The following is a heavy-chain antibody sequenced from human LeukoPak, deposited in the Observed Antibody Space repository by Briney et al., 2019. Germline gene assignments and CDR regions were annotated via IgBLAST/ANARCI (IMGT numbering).Heavy chain of an antibody. Sequence: GGSLRLSCAASGFTFSSYGMHWVRQAPGKGLEWVAVISYDGSIKYYADSVKGRFTISRDNSKNTLYLQMNSLRAEDTAVYYCATGEGIKYFQDWGQGTLVTVSS. D-gene: IGHD1-14*01. CDR2: ISYDGSIK. CDR1: GFTFSSYG. CDR3: ATGEGIKYFQD. V-gene: IGHV3-30*03. J-gene: IGHJ1*01.